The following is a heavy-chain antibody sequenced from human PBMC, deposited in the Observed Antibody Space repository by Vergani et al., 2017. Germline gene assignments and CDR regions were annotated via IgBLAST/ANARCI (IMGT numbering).Heavy chain of an antibody. CDR1: GYTLTELS. D-gene: IGHD2-2*01. CDR3: ATAGYCRSTSCQNFDY. Sequence: QVQLVQSGAEVKKPGASVKVSCKVSGYTLTELSMHWVRQAPGKGLEWMGGFDPEDGETIYAQKFQGRVTMTEDTSTDTAYMELSSLRSEDTAVYYCATAGYCRSTSCQNFDYWGQGTLVTVSS. V-gene: IGHV1-24*01. J-gene: IGHJ4*02. CDR2: FDPEDGET.